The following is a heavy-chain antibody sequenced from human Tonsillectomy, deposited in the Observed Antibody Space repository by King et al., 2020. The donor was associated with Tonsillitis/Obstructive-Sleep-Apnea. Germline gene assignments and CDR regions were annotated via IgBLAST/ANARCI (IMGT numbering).Heavy chain of an antibody. Sequence: VQLVESGGGVVQPGRSLRLSCAASGLLFSTYAMHWVRQAPGKGLEWVAVISFDGRNKFDADSVKGRFTISRDNSKNTLYLQMNSLRAGDTAVYYCARGGPARVLLPAHFDYWGQGTLVTVSS. CDR2: ISFDGRNK. J-gene: IGHJ4*02. V-gene: IGHV3-30*01. D-gene: IGHD1-26*01. CDR3: ARGGPARVLLPAHFDY. CDR1: GLLFSTYA.